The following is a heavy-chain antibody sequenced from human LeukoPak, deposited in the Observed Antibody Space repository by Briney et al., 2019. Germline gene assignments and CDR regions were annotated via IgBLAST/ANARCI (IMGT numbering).Heavy chain of an antibody. Sequence: GGSLRLSRAASGFTFSSYWMSWVRQAPGKGLEWVANIKQDGSEKYYVDSVKGRFTISRDNAKNSLYLQMNSLRAEDTAVYYCARGPVLYYYYYYGMDVWGQGTTVTVSS. CDR3: ARGPVLYYYYYYGMDV. V-gene: IGHV3-7*01. CDR1: GFTFSSYW. J-gene: IGHJ6*02. CDR2: IKQDGSEK.